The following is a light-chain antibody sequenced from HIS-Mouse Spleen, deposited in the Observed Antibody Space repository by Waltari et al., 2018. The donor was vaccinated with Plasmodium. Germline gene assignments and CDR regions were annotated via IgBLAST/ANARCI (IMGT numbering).Light chain of an antibody. CDR1: SSNIGNNY. V-gene: IGLV1-51*01. CDR3: GTWDSSLSAGV. Sequence: QSVLTQPPSVSAAPGQKVTISCSGSSSNIGNNYVSWYQQLPGTAPKLLIYDNNNRPSGIPDLFSGSKSGTSATLGITGLQTGDEADYYCGTWDSSLSAGVFGGGTKLTVL. J-gene: IGLJ2*01. CDR2: DNN.